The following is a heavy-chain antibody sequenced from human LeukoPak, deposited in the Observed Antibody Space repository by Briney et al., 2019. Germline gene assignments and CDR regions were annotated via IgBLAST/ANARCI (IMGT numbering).Heavy chain of an antibody. CDR1: GYIFTGSY. CDR3: ARAHPLWFAEWVS. V-gene: IGHV1-2*02. D-gene: IGHD3-10*01. J-gene: IGHJ5*02. Sequence: ASVEASCKASGYIFTGSYMHTVRQAPGLGVEGLGWINPNSGGTNYAQKFQGRVTMTRDTSISTAYMELSRLRSDDTAVYYCARAHPLWFAEWVSWGQGTLVTVSS. CDR2: INPNSGGT.